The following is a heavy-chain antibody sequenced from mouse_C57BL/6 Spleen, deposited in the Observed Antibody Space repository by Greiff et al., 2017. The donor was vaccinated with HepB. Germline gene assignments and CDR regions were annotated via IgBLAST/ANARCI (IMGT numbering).Heavy chain of an antibody. CDR2: INPNNGGT. CDR1: GYTFTDYY. Sequence: EVQLQQSGPELVKPGASVKISCKASGYTFTDYYMNWVKQSHGKSLEWIGDINPNNGGTSYNQKFKGKATLTVDKSSSTAYMELRSLTSEDSAVYYCARELGEVFAYWGQGTLVTVSA. V-gene: IGHV1-26*01. D-gene: IGHD4-1*01. CDR3: ARELGEVFAY. J-gene: IGHJ3*01.